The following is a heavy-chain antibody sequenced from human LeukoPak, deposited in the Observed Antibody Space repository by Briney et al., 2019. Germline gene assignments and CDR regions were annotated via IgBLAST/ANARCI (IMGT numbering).Heavy chain of an antibody. V-gene: IGHV1-69*05. J-gene: IGHJ5*02. CDR1: GGTFSSYA. Sequence: SVKVSCKASGGTFSSYAISWVRQAPGQGLEWMGGIIPIFGTANYAQKFQGRVTITTDESTSTAYMELSSLRSEDTAVYYCARTSFGVVIHNWFDPWGQGTLVTVSS. CDR3: ARTSFGVVIHNWFDP. CDR2: IIPIFGTA. D-gene: IGHD3-3*01.